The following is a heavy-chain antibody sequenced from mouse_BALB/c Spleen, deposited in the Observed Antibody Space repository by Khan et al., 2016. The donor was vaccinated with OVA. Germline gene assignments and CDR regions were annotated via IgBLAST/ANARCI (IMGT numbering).Heavy chain of an antibody. V-gene: IGHV1S29*02. D-gene: IGHD1-1*02. Sequence: EVQLKQSGPELVKPGASVKISCKASGYTFTDYNMHWVKQSHGKSLEWIGYICPYNGGTGYNQKFKSKATLTVDNSSSTAYMELRSLTSEDSAVYYCARYSYGNYFDYWGQGTTLTVSS. J-gene: IGHJ2*01. CDR2: ICPYNGGT. CDR1: GYTFTDYN. CDR3: ARYSYGNYFDY.